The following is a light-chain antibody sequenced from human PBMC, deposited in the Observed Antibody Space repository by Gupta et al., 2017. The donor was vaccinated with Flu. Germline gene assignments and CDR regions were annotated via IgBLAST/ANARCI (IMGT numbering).Light chain of an antibody. J-gene: IGLJ3*02. Sequence: SYELTQPPSLSVSPGQTAKITCPGNTLSNQYTYWYQQKPGQAPVLVIFKDTERPSGIPERFSGSNSGTTVTLTISGVQAEDEAAYYCQSADNSGTYVLFGGGTRLTV. V-gene: IGLV3-25*03. CDR2: KDT. CDR3: QSADNSGTYVL. CDR1: TLSNQY.